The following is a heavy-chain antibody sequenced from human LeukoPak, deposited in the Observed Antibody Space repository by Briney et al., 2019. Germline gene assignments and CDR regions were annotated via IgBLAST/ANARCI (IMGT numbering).Heavy chain of an antibody. J-gene: IGHJ4*02. CDR3: ARDYDFWSGIGYYFDY. CDR1: GFTFSSYG. V-gene: IGHV3-30*02. CDR2: IRYDGSNK. Sequence: PGGSLRLSCAASGFTFSSYGMHWVRQAPGKGLEWVAFIRYDGSNKYYADSVKGRFTISRDNSKNTLYLQMNSLRAEDTAVYYCARDYDFWSGIGYYFDYWGQGTLVTVSS. D-gene: IGHD3-3*01.